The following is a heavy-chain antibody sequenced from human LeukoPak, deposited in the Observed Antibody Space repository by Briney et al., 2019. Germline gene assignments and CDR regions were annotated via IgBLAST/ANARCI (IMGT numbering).Heavy chain of an antibody. J-gene: IGHJ3*02. CDR1: GYSFTSYW. CDR2: IYPGDSDT. Sequence: GESLKISCKGSGYSFTSYWIGWVRQMPGKGLEWMGIIYPGDSDTRYSPSFQGQVTISADKSISTAYLQWSSLKASDTAMYYCTRTTGGMVGATTHAFDIWGQGTMVTVSS. CDR3: TRTTGGMVGATTHAFDI. D-gene: IGHD1-26*01. V-gene: IGHV5-51*01.